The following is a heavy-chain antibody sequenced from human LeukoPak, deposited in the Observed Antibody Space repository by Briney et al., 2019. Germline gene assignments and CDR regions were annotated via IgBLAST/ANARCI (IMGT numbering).Heavy chain of an antibody. CDR3: AKDYCSSTTCYYNY. Sequence: GGSLRLSCAASGFRFSNSWMYWVRQGPGKGPVWVSRMKTDGTRIEYADSVKGRFTISRDNAKNSLFLQMNSLRAEDTALYYCAKDYCSSTTCYYNYWGQGTLVTVSS. V-gene: IGHV3-74*01. D-gene: IGHD2-2*01. J-gene: IGHJ4*02. CDR1: GFRFSNSW. CDR2: MKTDGTRI.